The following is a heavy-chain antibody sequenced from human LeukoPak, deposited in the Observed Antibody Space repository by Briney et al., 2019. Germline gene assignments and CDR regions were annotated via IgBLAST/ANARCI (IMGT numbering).Heavy chain of an antibody. V-gene: IGHV3-30*03. CDR1: GLTFSNYC. J-gene: IGHJ4*02. CDR2: ISYDGSNK. CDR3: ARERGDYGESFDY. D-gene: IGHD4-17*01. Sequence: GGSLRLSCVVSGLTFSNYCMTRVRQAPGKGLEWVAVISYDGSNKYYADSVKGRFTISRDNSKNTLYLQMNSLRAEDTAVYYCARERGDYGESFDYWGQGTLVTVSS.